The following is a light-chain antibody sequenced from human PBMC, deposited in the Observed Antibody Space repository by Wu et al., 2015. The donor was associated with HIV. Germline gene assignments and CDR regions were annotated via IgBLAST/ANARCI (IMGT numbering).Light chain of an antibody. CDR2: GAS. CDR3: QQYGNSPPRYS. CDR1: QSVNSNY. Sequence: IVMTQSPATLSVSPGERATLSCRASQSVNSNYLAWYQQKPGQAPRLLIYGASRRATGIPGRFSGSGSGTDFTLTISRLEPEDFAVYYCQQYGNSPPRYSFGQGTKLEIK. J-gene: IGKJ2*03. V-gene: IGKV3-20*01.